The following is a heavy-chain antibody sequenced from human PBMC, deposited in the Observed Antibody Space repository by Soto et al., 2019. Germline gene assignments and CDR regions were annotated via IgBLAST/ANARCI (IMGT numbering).Heavy chain of an antibody. CDR3: ARDSSYDCMNY. Sequence: ASVKVSCKASGGTFSSYTISWVRQAPGQGLEWMGRIIPILGIANYAQKFQGRVTITADKSTSTAYMELSSLRSEDTAVYYCARDSSYDCMNYWGQGTLVTVSS. J-gene: IGHJ4*02. V-gene: IGHV1-69*04. CDR1: GGTFSSYT. CDR2: IIPILGIA. D-gene: IGHD2-21*01.